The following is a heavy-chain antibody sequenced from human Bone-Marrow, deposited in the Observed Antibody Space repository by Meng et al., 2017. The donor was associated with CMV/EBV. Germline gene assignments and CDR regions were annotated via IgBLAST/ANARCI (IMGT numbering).Heavy chain of an antibody. CDR3: ARDADTIFDAFDI. V-gene: IGHV3-74*01. CDR1: GFTFSSYW. D-gene: IGHD3-3*01. J-gene: IGHJ3*02. Sequence: ETLSLTCAASGFTFSSYWMHWVRQAPGKGLVWVSRINSDGNSTTYADSVKGRFTISRDNAKNTLYLQMNSLRVEDTALYYCARDADTIFDAFDIWGQGTMVTVSS. CDR2: INSDGNST.